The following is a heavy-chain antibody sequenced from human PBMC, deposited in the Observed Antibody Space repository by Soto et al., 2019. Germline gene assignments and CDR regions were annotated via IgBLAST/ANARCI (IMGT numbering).Heavy chain of an antibody. V-gene: IGHV3-23*01. CDR3: AKDAISGDGIWIIDS. D-gene: IGHD4-17*01. J-gene: IGHJ4*02. Sequence: SGGSLRLSCAASGFTFRNYAMTWARQAPGKGLEWVSSLLRSGSSAYYEDSVRGRFTISSDTSANSLYLQMDNLRAEDTAIYYCAKDAISGDGIWIIDSWGQGTVVTVSS. CDR1: GFTFRNYA. CDR2: LLRSGSSA.